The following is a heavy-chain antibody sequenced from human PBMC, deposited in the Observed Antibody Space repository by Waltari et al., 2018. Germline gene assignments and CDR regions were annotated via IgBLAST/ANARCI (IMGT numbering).Heavy chain of an antibody. Sequence: QVQLVQSGAEVKKPGSSVKVSCKASGGTFSSYAISWVRQAPGQGLEWMGGLIPILGIANYAQNCQGRVTITADESTSTAYMELSSLRSEDTAVYYCASPRTPTTQDYYYYYYMDVWGKGTTVTVSS. CDR2: LIPILGIA. D-gene: IGHD1-1*01. CDR1: GGTFSSYA. CDR3: ASPRTPTTQDYYYYYYMDV. J-gene: IGHJ6*03. V-gene: IGHV1-69*04.